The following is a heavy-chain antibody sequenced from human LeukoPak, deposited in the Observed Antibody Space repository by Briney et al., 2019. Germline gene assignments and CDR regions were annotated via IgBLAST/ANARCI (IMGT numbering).Heavy chain of an antibody. CDR3: ARNQRRLDY. V-gene: IGHV3-7*01. CDR2: IKQDGSEK. Sequence: GGSLSLSCAASGFTFSTYWMSWVRQAPGKGLELVANIKQDGSEKYYVDSVKGRFTISRDNAKNSLYLQVNSLRAEDTAVYYCARNQRRLDYWGQGTLVTVSP. D-gene: IGHD1-14*01. CDR1: GFTFSTYW. J-gene: IGHJ4*02.